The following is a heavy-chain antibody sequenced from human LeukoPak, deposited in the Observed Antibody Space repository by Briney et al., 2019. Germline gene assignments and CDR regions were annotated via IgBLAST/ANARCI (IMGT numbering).Heavy chain of an antibody. CDR3: AREAIGTMVRDYFDY. V-gene: IGHV4-39*07. J-gene: IGHJ4*02. D-gene: IGHD3-10*01. Sequence: PSETLSLTCTVSGGSISSSSYYWGWIRQPPGKGLEWIGSIYYSGSTYYNPSLKSRVTISVDTSKNQFSLKLSSVTAADTAVYYCAREAIGTMVRDYFDYWGQGTLVTVSS. CDR1: GGSISSSSYY. CDR2: IYYSGST.